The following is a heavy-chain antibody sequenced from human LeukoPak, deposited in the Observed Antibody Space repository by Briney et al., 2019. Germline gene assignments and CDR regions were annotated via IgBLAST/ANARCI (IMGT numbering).Heavy chain of an antibody. V-gene: IGHV4-38-2*01. Sequence: PSQTLSPTCAVSGYSIGSGCDWGWIRQPPGKGGEGNWSILQGGSTYYNPSVKSRVTISVATSKNQFSLKLSSVTAADTAVYYCARLRDFWSGLTDDAFDIWGQGTVVTVSS. CDR1: GYSIGSGCD. D-gene: IGHD3-3*01. J-gene: IGHJ3*02. CDR3: ARLRDFWSGLTDDAFDI. CDR2: ILQGGST.